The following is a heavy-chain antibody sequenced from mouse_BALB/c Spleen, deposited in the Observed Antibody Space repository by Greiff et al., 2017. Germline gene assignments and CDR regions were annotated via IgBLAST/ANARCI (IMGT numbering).Heavy chain of an antibody. CDR2: IDPENGNT. Sequence: EVQGVESGAELVKPGASVKLSCTASGFNIKDTYMHWVKQRPEQGLEWIGWIDPENGNTIYDPKFQGKASITADTSSNTAYLQLSSLTSEDTAVYYCARLTGTEAYWGQGTLVTVSA. CDR3: ARLTGTEAY. CDR1: GFNIKDTY. J-gene: IGHJ3*01. D-gene: IGHD4-1*01. V-gene: IGHV14-3*02.